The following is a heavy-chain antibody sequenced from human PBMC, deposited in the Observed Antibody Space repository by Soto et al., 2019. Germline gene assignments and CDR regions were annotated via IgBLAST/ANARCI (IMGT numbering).Heavy chain of an antibody. Sequence: VQLLESGGGLVQRGGSLRLSCAASRFIFSGYGMHWVRQAPGKGLEWVAVISHDGSSKFYADSVKGRFTISRDNSMNTLYLEMSSLRPDDTAVYYCAKERVVRGVTDYWGQGTLVTVSS. CDR1: RFIFSGYG. CDR2: ISHDGSSK. J-gene: IGHJ4*02. V-gene: IGHV3-30*18. D-gene: IGHD3-10*01. CDR3: AKERVVRGVTDY.